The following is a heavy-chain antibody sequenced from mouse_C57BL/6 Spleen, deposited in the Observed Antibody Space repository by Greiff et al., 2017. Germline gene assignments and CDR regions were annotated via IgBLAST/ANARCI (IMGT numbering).Heavy chain of an antibody. J-gene: IGHJ2*01. V-gene: IGHV1-15*01. CDR2: IDPETGGT. CDR3: KRKVYFDY. CDR1: GYTFTDYE. Sequence: QVHVKQSGAELVRPGASVTLSCKASGYTFTDYEMHWVKQTPVHGLEWIGAIDPETGGTAYNQKFKGKAILTADKSSSTAYMELRSLTSEDSAVYYCKRKVYFDYWGQGTTLTVSS.